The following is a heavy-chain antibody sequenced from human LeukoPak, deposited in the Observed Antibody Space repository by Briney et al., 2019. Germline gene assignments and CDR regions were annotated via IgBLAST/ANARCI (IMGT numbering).Heavy chain of an antibody. CDR1: GFPFSNYG. D-gene: IGHD3-9*01. V-gene: IGHV3-23*01. Sequence: PGRSLRLSCAASGFPFSNYGMHWVRQAPGKGLEWVSAISGSGGSTYYADSVKGRFTISRDNSKNTLYLQMNSLRAEDTAVYYCAKGLDILTGYTTHWGQGTLVTVSS. CDR3: AKGLDILTGYTTH. CDR2: ISGSGGST. J-gene: IGHJ4*02.